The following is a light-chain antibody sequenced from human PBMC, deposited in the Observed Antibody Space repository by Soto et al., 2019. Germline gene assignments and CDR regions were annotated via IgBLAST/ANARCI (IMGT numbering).Light chain of an antibody. V-gene: IGKV3-15*01. Sequence: EVIMTQSPATLSVSSGERSTLFCRASQTISRNLAWYQQKPGHAPRLLIYGASARATGIPARFSGSGSGTEFALTITSLQSEDFAVYYCQQYDNWPPLTFGQGTKVDIK. CDR1: QTISRN. CDR2: GAS. CDR3: QQYDNWPPLT. J-gene: IGKJ1*01.